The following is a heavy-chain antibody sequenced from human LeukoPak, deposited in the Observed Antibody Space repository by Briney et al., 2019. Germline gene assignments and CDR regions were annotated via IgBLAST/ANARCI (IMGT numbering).Heavy chain of an antibody. J-gene: IGHJ3*02. Sequence: PGGSLRLSCAASGFTFSSSARSSGRHAPGEGLEWVSPVGGRGGNKYYADSVKGRFPISRDNSKNTLYLQMNSLGAEDTAVYYCAKDRPTVTRLYDAFDIGGQGTMVTVSS. V-gene: IGHV3-23*01. CDR2: VGGRGGNK. CDR1: GFTFSSSA. CDR3: AKDRPTVTRLYDAFDI. D-gene: IGHD4-17*01.